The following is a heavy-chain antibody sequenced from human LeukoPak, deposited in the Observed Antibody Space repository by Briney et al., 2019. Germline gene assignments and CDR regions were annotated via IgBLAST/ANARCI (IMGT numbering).Heavy chain of an antibody. CDR2: ISWNSGSI. V-gene: IGHV3-9*01. D-gene: IGHD6-13*01. J-gene: IGHJ6*02. CDR1: GFTFDDYA. CDR3: AKGVSIAAAAHYYYYGMDV. Sequence: GGSLRLSCAASGFTFDDYAIHWVRQAPGKGLEWVSGISWNSGSIGYADSVKGRFTISRDNAKNSLYLQMNSLRAEDTALYYCAKGVSIAAAAHYYYYGMDVWGQRTTVTVSS.